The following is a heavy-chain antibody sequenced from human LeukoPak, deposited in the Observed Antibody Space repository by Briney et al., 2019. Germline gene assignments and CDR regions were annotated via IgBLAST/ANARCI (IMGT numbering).Heavy chain of an antibody. D-gene: IGHD3-22*01. Sequence: GASVKVSCKASGYTFTSYYMHWVRQAPGQGLEWMGIINPSGGSTSYAQKFQGRVTMTRDTSTSTVYMELSSLRSEDTAVYYCARDVNYHDSSGYNYYGMDVWGQGTTVTVSS. CDR2: INPSGGST. CDR1: GYTFTSYY. V-gene: IGHV1-46*01. J-gene: IGHJ6*02. CDR3: ARDVNYHDSSGYNYYGMDV.